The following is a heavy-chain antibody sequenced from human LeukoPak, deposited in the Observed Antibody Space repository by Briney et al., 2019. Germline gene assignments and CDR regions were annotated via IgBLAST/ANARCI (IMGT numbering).Heavy chain of an antibody. CDR3: AKDLDGVSLDY. V-gene: IGHV3-30*02. CDR2: TRFDGSNK. CDR1: GFTFSTYG. J-gene: IGHJ4*02. D-gene: IGHD3-10*01. Sequence: GGSLRLSCGASGFTFSTYGMHWVRQAPGKGLEWVAFTRFDGSNKYYADSVKGRFTISRDNSKNTLYLQMNSLRAEDTAVYYCAKDLDGVSLDYWGQGTLVTVSS.